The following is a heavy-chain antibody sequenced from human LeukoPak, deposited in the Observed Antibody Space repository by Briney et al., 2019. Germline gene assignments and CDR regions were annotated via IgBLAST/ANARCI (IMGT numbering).Heavy chain of an antibody. D-gene: IGHD1-26*01. V-gene: IGHV4-39*07. CDR1: GGSVSSGSYY. CDR3: ARDGRFPPEVLPRYFDY. J-gene: IGHJ4*02. CDR2: IYYSGST. Sequence: SETLSLTRTVSGGSVSSGSYYWGWIRQPPGKGLGWIGNIYYSGSTYYIPSLKSRVPISVETSKNQFSLKLSSVTAADPAVYYCARDGRFPPEVLPRYFDYWGQGTLVTVSS.